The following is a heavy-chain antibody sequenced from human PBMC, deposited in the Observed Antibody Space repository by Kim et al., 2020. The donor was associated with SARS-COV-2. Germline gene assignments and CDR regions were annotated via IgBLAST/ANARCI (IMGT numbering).Heavy chain of an antibody. D-gene: IGHD2-15*01. CDR1: GFTFSTYD. Sequence: GGSLRLSCAASGFTFSTYDMSWVRQAPGKGLECVSAISPGSGTIFYTDSVKGRFAISRDDSRSTLYLQINSLKDDDTAVYYCASRPTCSGVRCYPLGYWG. V-gene: IGHV3-23*01. CDR2: ISPGSGTI. J-gene: IGHJ4*01. CDR3: ASRPTCSGVRCYPLGY.